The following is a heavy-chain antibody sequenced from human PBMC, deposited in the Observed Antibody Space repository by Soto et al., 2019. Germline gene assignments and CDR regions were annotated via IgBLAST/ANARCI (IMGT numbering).Heavy chain of an antibody. CDR1: GGTFSSHA. D-gene: IGHD3-10*01. Sequence: QVQLVQSGAEVKKPGSSVKVSCKVSGGTFSSHAINWLRQAPGQGFEWMGVIIPITETPNNAEKFQGRVTITADKSTTTVSMELSSLTFDDTAVYFCARGNKGPGHYGPGSQGWYGPWGQGTLVTVSS. CDR2: IIPITETP. V-gene: IGHV1-69*06. CDR3: ARGNKGPGHYGPGSQGWYGP. J-gene: IGHJ5*02.